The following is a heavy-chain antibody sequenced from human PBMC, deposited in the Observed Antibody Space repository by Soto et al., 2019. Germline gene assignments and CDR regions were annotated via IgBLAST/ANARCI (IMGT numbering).Heavy chain of an antibody. J-gene: IGHJ6*03. CDR1: GFSLNNARVG. V-gene: IGHV2-26*01. Sequence: QVTLKESGPVLVRPTETLTLTCTVSGFSLNNARVGVSWIRQPPGKALEWLAHILSNDGKSYSTSLKTRLSISNDTSKIQVVLTMTNMDPVDTATYYCARMLAVNYYYYYMDVWGKGTTVTVSS. CDR3: ARMLAVNYYYYYMDV. CDR2: ILSNDGK. D-gene: IGHD3-10*01.